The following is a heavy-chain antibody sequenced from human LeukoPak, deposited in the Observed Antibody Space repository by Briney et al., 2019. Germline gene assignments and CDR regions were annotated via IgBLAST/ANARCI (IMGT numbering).Heavy chain of an antibody. D-gene: IGHD3-10*01. J-gene: IGHJ4*02. V-gene: IGHV3-15*07. CDR2: IKTKTEGETT. Sequence: GGSLRLSCAASGFTFSNAWMNWLRQAPGKGLEWVGRIKTKTEGETTDYAAPVKGRFTISRDDSKDTVYLQMNSLKTEDTAVYYCTSYGSGSHDYWGEGALVTVSS. CDR3: TSYGSGSHDY. CDR1: GFTFSNAW.